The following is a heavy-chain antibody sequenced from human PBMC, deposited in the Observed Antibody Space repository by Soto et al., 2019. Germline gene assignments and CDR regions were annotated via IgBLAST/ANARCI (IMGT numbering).Heavy chain of an antibody. CDR1: GGSISSGGYY. CDR2: IYYSGST. V-gene: IGHV4-31*01. CDR3: ARDRGYSSAGGGYVGMDV. Sequence: QVQLQESGPGLVKPSQTLSLTCTVSGGSISSGGYYWSWIRQHPGKGLEWIGYIYYSGSTYYNPSLKSQATISVDKSKNHFSLKLSSVTAADTAVYYCARDRGYSSAGGGYVGMDVWGQVTTVAVSS. J-gene: IGHJ6*02. D-gene: IGHD6-25*01.